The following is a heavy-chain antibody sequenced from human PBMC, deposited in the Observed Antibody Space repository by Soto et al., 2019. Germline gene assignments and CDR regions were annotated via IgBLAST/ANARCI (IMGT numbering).Heavy chain of an antibody. J-gene: IGHJ4*02. D-gene: IGHD3-22*01. CDR3: AHSSGHHYYFDS. Sequence: EQLVESGGGLIQPGGSLRVSCAFSGLTVSRNYMSWVRQAPGKGLDWVSVLYSGGSSSYAESVKGRFTISRDSSKNILFLQMNSLRPEDTAIYDCAHSSGHHYYFDSWGQGTLVTVSS. CDR1: GLTVSRNY. V-gene: IGHV3-53*01. CDR2: LYSGGSS.